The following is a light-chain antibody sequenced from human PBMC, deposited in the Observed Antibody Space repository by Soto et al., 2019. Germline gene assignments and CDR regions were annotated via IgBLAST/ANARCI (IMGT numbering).Light chain of an antibody. V-gene: IGKV2-24*01. J-gene: IGKJ1*01. Sequence: DIVLNQTPLSSPVTLGQPASISCRTSQSLVYSDGNTYLGWLQQRPGQTPRLLIYQVSNRFSGVPDRFSGRWAGTDFTLKISRVEAEDVGVYYCVQFSNFPRTFGQGTKVEIK. CDR2: QVS. CDR3: VQFSNFPRT. CDR1: QSLVYSDGNTY.